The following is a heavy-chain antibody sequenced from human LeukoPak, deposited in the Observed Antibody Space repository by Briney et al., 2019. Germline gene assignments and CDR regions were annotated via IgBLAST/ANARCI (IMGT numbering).Heavy chain of an antibody. CDR3: ATFATAAAFDT. V-gene: IGHV1-69*13. J-gene: IGHJ3*02. Sequence: SSVKLSCKASGGTFSSCAISWVRQPPGQGLEWVGGLLPIFGTAIYAQEFEGRVTITADESTSTAYMELSSLRSEDPAIYYCATFATAAAFDTWGQGTMVTVSS. CDR1: GGTFSSCA. CDR2: LLPIFGTA. D-gene: IGHD4-17*01.